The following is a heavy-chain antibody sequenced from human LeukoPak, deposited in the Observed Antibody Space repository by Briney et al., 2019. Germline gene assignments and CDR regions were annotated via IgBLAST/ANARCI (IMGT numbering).Heavy chain of an antibody. CDR3: AKDCSYGGNSIFDC. CDR1: GFTFSSYA. D-gene: IGHD4-23*01. V-gene: IGHV3-23*01. J-gene: IGHJ4*02. CDR2: ISGSGGST. Sequence: PGGSLRLSCAASGFTFSSYAMSSVRHAPGKGLEWVSAISGSGGSTYYADSVKGRFTISRDNSKNTLYLQMNSLRAEDTAVYYCAKDCSYGGNSIFDCWGQRTLVTVSS.